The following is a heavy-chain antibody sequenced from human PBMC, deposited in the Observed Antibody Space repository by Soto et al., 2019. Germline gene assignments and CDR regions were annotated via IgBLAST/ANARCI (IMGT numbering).Heavy chain of an antibody. J-gene: IGHJ5*02. Sequence: SLQLSCAASGFTFSSYAMHWVRQAPGKGLEWVAVISYDGSNKYYADSVKGRFTISRDNSKNTLYLQMNSLRAEDTAVYYCARDRVVATIRNWFDPWGQGTLVTVSS. V-gene: IGHV3-30-3*01. CDR3: ARDRVVATIRNWFDP. D-gene: IGHD5-12*01. CDR1: GFTFSSYA. CDR2: ISYDGSNK.